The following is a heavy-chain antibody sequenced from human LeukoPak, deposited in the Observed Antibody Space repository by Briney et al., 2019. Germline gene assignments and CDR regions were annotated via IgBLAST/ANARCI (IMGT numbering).Heavy chain of an antibody. CDR3: ARMRVSSGYSGYDYYYYYYMDV. J-gene: IGHJ6*03. CDR2: IYPGDSDT. D-gene: IGHD5-12*01. Sequence: KDGESLKISCKGSGYSFTSYWIGWVRQLPGKGLEWMGIIYPGDSDTRYSPSFQGQVTISADKSISTAYLQWSSLKASDTAMYYCARMRVSSGYSGYDYYYYYYMDVWGKGTTVTISS. V-gene: IGHV5-51*01. CDR1: GYSFTSYW.